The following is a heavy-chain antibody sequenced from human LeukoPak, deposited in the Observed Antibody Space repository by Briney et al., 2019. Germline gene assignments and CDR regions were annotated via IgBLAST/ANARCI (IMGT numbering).Heavy chain of an antibody. CDR3: AKITKATTPNY. CDR1: GFTFSNAW. D-gene: IGHD4-17*01. CDR2: ITDSGRKT. V-gene: IGHV3-23*01. J-gene: IGHJ4*02. Sequence: GGSQRLSGAASGFTFSNAWMNWVRQASGRGLEWVSGITDSGRKTYYADSVKGRFSISGDNSKNTVYLQMSDLRAEDTAVYYCAKITKATTPNYWGQGTLVTVSS.